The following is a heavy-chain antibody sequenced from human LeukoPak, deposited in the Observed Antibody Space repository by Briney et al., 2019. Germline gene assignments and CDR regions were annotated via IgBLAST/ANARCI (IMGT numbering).Heavy chain of an antibody. V-gene: IGHV4-30-4*01. D-gene: IGHD6-19*01. Sequence: PSQTLSLTCSVSGGSISRSDYYWSWIRQPPGKGLEWIGYIYYSGITYYNPSLKSRVTISVDTSKNQFSLKLSSVTAADTAVYYCARATVALDYWGQGTLVTVSS. CDR1: GGSISRSDYY. CDR3: ARATVALDY. CDR2: IYYSGIT. J-gene: IGHJ4*02.